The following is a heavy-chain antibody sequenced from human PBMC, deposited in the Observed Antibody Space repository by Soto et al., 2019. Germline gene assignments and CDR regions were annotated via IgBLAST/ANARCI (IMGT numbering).Heavy chain of an antibody. V-gene: IGHV4-39*01. J-gene: IGHJ5*02. Sequence: QLQLQESGPGLVKPSETLSLTCTVSGGSISSSSYYWGWIRQPPGKGLEWIGSIYYSGSTYYNPSLKSRVTISVDTSKNQFSLKLSSVTAADTAVYYCARHENSQQWLVRWVNWFDPWGQGTLVTVSS. CDR1: GGSISSSSYY. CDR2: IYYSGST. D-gene: IGHD6-19*01. CDR3: ARHENSQQWLVRWVNWFDP.